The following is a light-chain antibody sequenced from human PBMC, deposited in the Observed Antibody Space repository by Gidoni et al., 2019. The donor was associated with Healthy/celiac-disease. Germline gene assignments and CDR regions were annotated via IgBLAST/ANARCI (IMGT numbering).Light chain of an antibody. CDR2: AAS. V-gene: IGKV1-9*01. Sequence: DIQLTQSPSFLSASVGDRVTITCRASQGICSYLAWYQQKPGKAPKLLIYAASTLQDGVSSRFSGSGSGTEFTLTISSLQPEDFATYSCQQLSGSPLTFGPXTKVDFK. CDR3: QQLSGSPLT. CDR1: QGICSY. J-gene: IGKJ3*01.